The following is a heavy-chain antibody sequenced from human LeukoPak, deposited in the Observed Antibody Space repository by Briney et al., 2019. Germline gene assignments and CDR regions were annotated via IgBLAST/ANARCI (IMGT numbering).Heavy chain of an antibody. J-gene: IGHJ6*02. CDR1: VGTFYMCW. V-gene: IGHV3-74*01. CDR2: INSDGSDI. D-gene: IGHD4-17*01. Sequence: GGSLRLSCVASVGTFYMCWAHCGRDALQGGGVCVSRINSDGSDISYADAVKSRFTISRDNAKNTMYIQMNSLRAEDTAVYYCARTTTERGYYYGMDVWGQGTTVTVSS. CDR3: ARTTTERGYYYGMDV.